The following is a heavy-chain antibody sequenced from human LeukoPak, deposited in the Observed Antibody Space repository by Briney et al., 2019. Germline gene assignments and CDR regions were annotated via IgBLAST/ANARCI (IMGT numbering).Heavy chain of an antibody. V-gene: IGHV4-39*01. J-gene: IGHJ5*02. CDR1: GGSISSSSYY. CDR3: ASQSRFGSNYPTNWFDP. D-gene: IGHD4-11*01. CDR2: IYYSGST. Sequence: PSETLSLTCTVSGGSISSSSYYWGWIRQPPGKGLEWIGSIYYSGSTYYNPSLKSRVTISVDTSKNQFSLKLSSVTAADTAVYYCASQSRFGSNYPTNWFDPWGQGTLVTVSS.